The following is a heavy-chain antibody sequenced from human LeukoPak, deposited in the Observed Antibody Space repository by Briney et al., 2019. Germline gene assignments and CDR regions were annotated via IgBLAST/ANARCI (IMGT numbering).Heavy chain of an antibody. CDR3: ARRSGSYLEAFDI. Sequence: PGRSLGLSCAASGFTFSSYGMHWVRQAPGKGLEWVAVIWYDGSNKYYADSVKGRFTISRDNSKNTLYLQMNSLRAEDTAVYCCARRSGSYLEAFDIWGQGTMVTVSS. CDR1: GFTFSSYG. V-gene: IGHV3-33*01. D-gene: IGHD3-10*01. J-gene: IGHJ3*02. CDR2: IWYDGSNK.